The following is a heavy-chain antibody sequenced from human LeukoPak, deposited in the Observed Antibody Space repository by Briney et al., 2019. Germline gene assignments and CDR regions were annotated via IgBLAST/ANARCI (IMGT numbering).Heavy chain of an antibody. CDR1: GGSISSSSYY. J-gene: IGHJ5*02. D-gene: IGHD6-6*01. CDR3: ARLFVPVREARPNWFDP. Sequence: PSETLSLTCTVSGGSISSSSYYWGWIRQPPGKGLEWIGSIYYSGSTYYNPSLKSRVTISVDTSKNQFSLKLSSVTAADTAVYYCARLFVPVREARPNWFDPWGQGTLVTVSS. V-gene: IGHV4-39*01. CDR2: IYYSGST.